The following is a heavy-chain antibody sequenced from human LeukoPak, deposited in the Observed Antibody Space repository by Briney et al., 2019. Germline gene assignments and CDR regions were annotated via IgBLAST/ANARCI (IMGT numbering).Heavy chain of an antibody. CDR1: GGSFSGYY. CDR3: ARRRSIVGATALGY. Sequence: SETLSLTCAVYGGSFSGYYWSWIRQPPGKGLEWIGEINHSGSTNYNPSLKSRVTISVDTSKNQFSLKLSSVTAADTAVYYCARRRSIVGATALGYWGQGTLVTVSS. D-gene: IGHD1-26*01. J-gene: IGHJ4*02. CDR2: INHSGST. V-gene: IGHV4-34*01.